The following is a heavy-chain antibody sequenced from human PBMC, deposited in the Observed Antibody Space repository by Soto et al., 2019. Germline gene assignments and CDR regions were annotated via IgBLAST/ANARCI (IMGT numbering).Heavy chain of an antibody. CDR2: ISYDGSNK. J-gene: IGHJ6*02. CDR1: GFTFSSYA. Sequence: GGSLRLSCAASGFTFSSYAMHWVRQAPGKGLEWVAVISYDGSNKYYADSVKGRFTISRDNSKNTLYLQMNSLRAEDTAVYYCAKDPEYCISTSRYHYYYYGMDVWGQGTTVTVSS. D-gene: IGHD2-2*01. CDR3: AKDPEYCISTSRYHYYYYGMDV. V-gene: IGHV3-30-3*01.